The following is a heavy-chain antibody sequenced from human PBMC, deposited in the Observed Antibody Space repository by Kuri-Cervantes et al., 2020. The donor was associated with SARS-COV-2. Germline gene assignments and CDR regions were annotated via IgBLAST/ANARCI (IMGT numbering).Heavy chain of an antibody. D-gene: IGHD3-16*02. CDR1: GGSFSGHY. J-gene: IGHJ4*02. CDR3: ARHEVLITFGGVIVSYFDY. Sequence: SQTLSLTCAVYGGSFSGHYWTWIRQAPGKGLEWIGEITYSGSTYYNPSLKSRVTISVDASKNQFSLKLSSVTAADTAVYYCARHEVLITFGGVIVSYFDYWGQGTLVTVSS. CDR2: ITYSGST. V-gene: IGHV4-34*01.